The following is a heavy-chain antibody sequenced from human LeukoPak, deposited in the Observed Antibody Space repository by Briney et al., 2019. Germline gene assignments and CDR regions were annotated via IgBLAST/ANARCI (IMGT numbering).Heavy chain of an antibody. CDR1: GFTFSSYV. V-gene: IGHV3-30*01. J-gene: IGHJ4*02. CDR3: ARGPSITTVSYFQY. Sequence: PGRSLRLSCAASGFTFSSYVMHWVRQAPGKGLEWVAVIPYDGSNTNYGDSVKGQFTISRDNLKNTLYLQMNSLRAEDTALYYCARGPSITTVSYFQYWGQGTLVTVSS. CDR2: IPYDGSNT. D-gene: IGHD1-14*01.